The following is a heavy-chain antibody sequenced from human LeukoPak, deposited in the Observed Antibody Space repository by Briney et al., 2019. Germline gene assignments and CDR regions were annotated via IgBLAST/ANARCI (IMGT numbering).Heavy chain of an antibody. V-gene: IGHV3-21*01. Sequence: GGSLTLSCAASGFTFSSYSMNWVRQAPGKGLEWVSSISSSSSYIYYADSVKGRFTISRDNAKNSLYLQMNSLRAEDTAVYYCASNLDGLVYWGQGTLVTVSS. J-gene: IGHJ4*02. CDR3: ASNLDGLVY. CDR1: GFTFSSYS. CDR2: ISSSSSYI. D-gene: IGHD3-16*01.